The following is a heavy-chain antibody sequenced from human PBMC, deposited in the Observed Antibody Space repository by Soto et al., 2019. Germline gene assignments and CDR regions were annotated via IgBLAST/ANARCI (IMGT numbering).Heavy chain of an antibody. V-gene: IGHV3-48*03. Sequence: EVQLVESGGDLVQPGGSLRLSCVASGFTFSSYEMNWVRQAPGKTLEWVSYISSAGDSSYYADSVKSRFTISRDNAKNSLYLQMNSLRVEDTAVYYCARVYCSTTTCHVQAFDSWGQGTLVTVSS. CDR1: GFTFSSYE. J-gene: IGHJ4*02. CDR2: ISSAGDSS. D-gene: IGHD2-2*01. CDR3: ARVYCSTTTCHVQAFDS.